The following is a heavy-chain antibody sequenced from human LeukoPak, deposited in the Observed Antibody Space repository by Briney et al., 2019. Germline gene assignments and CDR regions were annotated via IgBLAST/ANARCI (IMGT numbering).Heavy chain of an antibody. CDR2: IYSGGST. CDR3: AKGYNYAYEY. CDR1: GFTFSSYS. V-gene: IGHV3-53*01. D-gene: IGHD5-18*01. J-gene: IGHJ4*02. Sequence: GGSLRLSCAASGFTFSSYSMNWVRQAPGKGLGWVSLIYSGGSTYYAASVKGRFTISRDNSKNTLYLQMNSLRPEDTAVYYCAKGYNYAYEYWGQGTLVTVSS.